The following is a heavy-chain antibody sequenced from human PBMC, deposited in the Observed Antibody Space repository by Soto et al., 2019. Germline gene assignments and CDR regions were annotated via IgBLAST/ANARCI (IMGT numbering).Heavy chain of an antibody. J-gene: IGHJ4*02. V-gene: IGHV3-21*01. CDR1: GFTVSSYV. D-gene: IGHD6-13*01. CDR2: ISSSSSYI. Sequence: GGSRRRSWAASGFTVSSYVMNWVRQAPGKGLEWVSSISSSSSYIYYADSVNGRFTISRDNAKNSLYLQMNSLRAEDTAVYYCARDVRAAHDYWGQGTLVTVSS. CDR3: ARDVRAAHDY.